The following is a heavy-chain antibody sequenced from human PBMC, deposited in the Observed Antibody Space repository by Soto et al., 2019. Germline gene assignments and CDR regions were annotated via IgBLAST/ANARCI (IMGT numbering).Heavy chain of an antibody. J-gene: IGHJ6*02. CDR1: GFTFSNYG. CDR3: ARVGDYYYGMDV. CDR2: IWYDGSNK. Sequence: GGSLRLSCAASGFTFSNYGMHWVRQAPGKGLEWVAVIWYDGSNKYYADSVKGRFTISRDNSKNTLYLQMNSLRAEDTAVYYCARVGDYYYGMDVWGQGTTVTVSS. V-gene: IGHV3-33*01.